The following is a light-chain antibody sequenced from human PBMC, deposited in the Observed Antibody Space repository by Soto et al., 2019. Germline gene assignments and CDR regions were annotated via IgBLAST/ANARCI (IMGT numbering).Light chain of an antibody. CDR2: EAF. Sequence: QSALTQPASVSGSPGQSITISCTGTSSDVGSYNYVSWYQQHPDKAPKLLIYEAFKRPSGVSNRFSGSKSGNTASLSISGLQAEDEADYYCSSYARSSTYVFGIGTKLTVL. CDR3: SSYARSSTYV. V-gene: IGLV2-23*01. J-gene: IGLJ1*01. CDR1: SSDVGSYNY.